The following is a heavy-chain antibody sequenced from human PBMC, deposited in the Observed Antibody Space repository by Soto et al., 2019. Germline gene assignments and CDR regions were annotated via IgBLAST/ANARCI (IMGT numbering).Heavy chain of an antibody. V-gene: IGHV1-3*05. J-gene: IGHJ4*02. D-gene: IGHD3-22*01. Sequence: QVQLVQSGAEEKKPGASVKVSCKASGYTFTSYAMHWVRQAPGQRLEWLGWINAGNGNTKYSQKFQGRVTITRDTTASTANRERSSLRSEDTAGYYCARASYYYDSRGAPNFDYWGQGTLVTVSS. CDR3: ARASYYYDSRGAPNFDY. CDR2: INAGNGNT. CDR1: GYTFTSYA.